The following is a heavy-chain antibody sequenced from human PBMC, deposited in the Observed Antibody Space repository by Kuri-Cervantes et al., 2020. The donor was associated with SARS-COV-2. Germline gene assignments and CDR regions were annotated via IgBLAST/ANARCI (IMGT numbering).Heavy chain of an antibody. Sequence: GGSLRLSCAASGFTFSSYGMHWVRQAPGKGLEWVAFIRYDGSNKYYANSVKGRFTISRDNSKNTLYLQMNSLRAEDTAVYYCATPARPGAFDAFDIWGQGTMVTVSS. J-gene: IGHJ3*02. CDR2: IRYDGSNK. V-gene: IGHV3-30*02. CDR3: ATPARPGAFDAFDI. D-gene: IGHD6-6*01. CDR1: GFTFSSYG.